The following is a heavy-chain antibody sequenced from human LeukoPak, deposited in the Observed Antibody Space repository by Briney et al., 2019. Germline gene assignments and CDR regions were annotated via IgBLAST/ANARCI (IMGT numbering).Heavy chain of an antibody. CDR2: NYPGDSDT. D-gene: IGHD4-17*01. CDR1: GYSFTSYW. V-gene: IGHV5-51*01. Sequence: GESPKISCKGSGYSFTSYWIGWVRQMPGKGLEWMGINYPGDSDTRYSPSFQGQVTISADKSINTAYLQWSSLKATDTGIYYCARQYGRPFDYWGQGTLVTVSS. CDR3: ARQYGRPFDY. J-gene: IGHJ4*02.